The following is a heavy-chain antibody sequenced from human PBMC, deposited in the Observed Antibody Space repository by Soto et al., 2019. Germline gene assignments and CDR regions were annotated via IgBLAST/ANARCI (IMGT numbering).Heavy chain of an antibody. D-gene: IGHD2-15*01. CDR3: AKGAEIYCSGGSCYFPDY. J-gene: IGHJ4*02. CDR2: ISGSGGNT. V-gene: IGHV3-23*01. Sequence: EVQLLESGGGLVQPGGSLRLSCAASGFTFSSYAMNWVRQAPGKGLEWVSGISGSGGNTYYADSVKGRFTISRDNSKNTLYLQMNSLRPEDTAVFYCAKGAEIYCSGGSCYFPDYWGQGTLVTVSS. CDR1: GFTFSSYA.